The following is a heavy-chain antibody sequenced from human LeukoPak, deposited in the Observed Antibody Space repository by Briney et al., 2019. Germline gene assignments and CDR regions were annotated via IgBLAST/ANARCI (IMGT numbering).Heavy chain of an antibody. J-gene: IGHJ6*02. CDR2: ISSSSSYI. Sequence: GGSLRLSCAASGFTFSSYSMNWVRQAPGKGLEWVSSISSSSSYIYYADSVKGRFTISRDNAKNSLYLQMNSLRAEDTAVYYCARDSPMVRGENCYGMDVWGQGTTVTVSS. CDR1: GFTFSSYS. D-gene: IGHD3-10*01. V-gene: IGHV3-21*01. CDR3: ARDSPMVRGENCYGMDV.